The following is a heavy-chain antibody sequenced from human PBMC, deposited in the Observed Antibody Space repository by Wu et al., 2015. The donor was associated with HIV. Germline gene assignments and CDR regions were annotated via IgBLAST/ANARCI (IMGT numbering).Heavy chain of an antibody. D-gene: IGHD3-22*01. V-gene: IGHV1-8*01. CDR2: MNPNSGNV. Sequence: QVQLVQSGAEVKNPGASVIVSCKASGYTFTNYDINWVRQATGQGLEWMGWMNPNSGNVGYAQNIQGRVAMTRNASITTAYMELSSLRSEDSAVYYCARVANNHYYHSNPIDFWGQGTLVTVSS. CDR3: ARVANNHYYHSNPIDF. J-gene: IGHJ4*02. CDR1: GYTFTNYD.